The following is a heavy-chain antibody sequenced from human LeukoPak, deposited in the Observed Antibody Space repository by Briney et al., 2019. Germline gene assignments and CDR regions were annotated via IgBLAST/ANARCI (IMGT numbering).Heavy chain of an antibody. Sequence: GGSLRLSCAASGFTFSNYWMAWVRQAPGKGLEWVANINKDGSEKNYVDSVKGRFTISRDNAKNSLYLQINSLRADDTAVYYCARYQVAIDYWGQGTLVTVSA. CDR1: GFTFSNYW. D-gene: IGHD2-2*01. CDR2: INKDGSEK. J-gene: IGHJ4*02. V-gene: IGHV3-7*03. CDR3: ARYQVAIDY.